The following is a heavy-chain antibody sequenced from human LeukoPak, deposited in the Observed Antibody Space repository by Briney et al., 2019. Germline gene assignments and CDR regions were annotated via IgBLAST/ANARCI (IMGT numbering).Heavy chain of an antibody. J-gene: IGHJ6*02. CDR2: IIPILGIA. CDR1: GGTFSSYA. CDR3: AVATIETYYYYYGMDV. Sequence: ASVKVSCKASGGTFSSYAISWVRQAPGQGLEWMGRIIPILGIANYAQKFQGRVTITADKSTSTAYMELSSLRSEDTAVYYCAVATIETYYYYYGMDVWGQGTTVTVSS. D-gene: IGHD5-12*01. V-gene: IGHV1-69*04.